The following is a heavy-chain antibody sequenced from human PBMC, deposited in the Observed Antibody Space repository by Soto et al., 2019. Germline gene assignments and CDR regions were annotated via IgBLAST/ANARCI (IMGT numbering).Heavy chain of an antibody. D-gene: IGHD3-3*01. CDR2: INHSGST. CDR1: GGSFSGYY. J-gene: IGHJ5*02. Sequence: SETLSLTCAVYGGSFSGYYWSWIRQPPGKGLEWIGEINHSGSTNYNPSLKSRVTISVDTSKNQFSLKLSSVTAADTAVYYCARGYDFWSGYYPNIEYNWFDPWGQVTLVTVS. CDR3: ARGYDFWSGYYPNIEYNWFDP. V-gene: IGHV4-34*01.